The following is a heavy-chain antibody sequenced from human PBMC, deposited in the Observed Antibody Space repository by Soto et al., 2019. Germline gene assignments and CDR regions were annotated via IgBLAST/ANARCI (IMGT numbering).Heavy chain of an antibody. CDR1: GFTFSSYW. Sequence: PGGSLRLSCAASGFTFSSYWMSWVRQAPGKGLEWVANIKQDGSEKYYVDSVKGRFTISRDNAKNSLYLQMNSLRAEDTAVYYCARGQGKIFGTPPGAFDIWGQGTMVTVSS. D-gene: IGHD3-3*01. J-gene: IGHJ3*02. CDR2: IKQDGSEK. V-gene: IGHV3-7*03. CDR3: ARGQGKIFGTPPGAFDI.